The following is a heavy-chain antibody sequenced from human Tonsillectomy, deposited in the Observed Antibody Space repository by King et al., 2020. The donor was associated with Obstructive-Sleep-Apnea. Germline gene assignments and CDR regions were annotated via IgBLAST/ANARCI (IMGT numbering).Heavy chain of an antibody. Sequence: VQLVQSGAEVKKPGASVKVSCKASGYTFTNYGISWVRQAPGQGLEWMGWISGYNGNTNYAQNFQDRVTMTMDTSTTTVYMELRSLRSDDTAVYYCARDLVTAASSDWGKGTLVTVSS. CDR1: GYTFTNYG. J-gene: IGHJ4*02. CDR3: ARDLVTAASSD. V-gene: IGHV1-18*01. CDR2: ISGYNGNT. D-gene: IGHD6-13*01.